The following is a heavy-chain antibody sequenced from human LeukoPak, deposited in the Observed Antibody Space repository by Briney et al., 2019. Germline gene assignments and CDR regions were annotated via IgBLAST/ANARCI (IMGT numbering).Heavy chain of an antibody. CDR2: IYRTGST. CDR3: ARYYPSNYYGSGSYAFDI. D-gene: IGHD3-10*01. Sequence: PSETLSFTCTVSGYSISSGYYWVWIRQPPAKGLEWIGSIYRTGSTYYNPSLKSRVTISADTPKNQFSLRLSSVTAADTAVYYCARYYPSNYYGSGSYAFDIWGQGTMVTVSS. CDR1: GYSISSGYY. V-gene: IGHV4-38-2*02. J-gene: IGHJ3*02.